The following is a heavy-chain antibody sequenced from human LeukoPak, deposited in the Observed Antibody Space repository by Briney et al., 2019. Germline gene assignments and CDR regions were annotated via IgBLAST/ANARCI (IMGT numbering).Heavy chain of an antibody. J-gene: IGHJ4*02. V-gene: IGHV3-49*03. D-gene: IGHD6-19*01. CDR2: IRSKAYGGTT. Sequence: GGSLRLSCTASGFTFGDYAMSWFRQAPVKELEWVGFIRSKAYGGTTEYAASVKGRFTISRDDSKSIAYLQMNSLKTEDTAVYYCTREAVVGRGYFDYWGQGTLVTVSS. CDR1: GFTFGDYA. CDR3: TREAVVGRGYFDY.